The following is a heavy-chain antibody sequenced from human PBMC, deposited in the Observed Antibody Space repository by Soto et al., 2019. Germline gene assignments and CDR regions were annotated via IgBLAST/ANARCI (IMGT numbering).Heavy chain of an antibody. V-gene: IGHV3-33*01. J-gene: IGHJ4*02. CDR1: GFTFSSYG. CDR2: IWYDGSNK. D-gene: IGHD6-19*01. Sequence: QVQLVESGGGVVQPGRSLRLSCAASGFTFSSYGMHWVRQAPGKGLEWVAVIWYDGSNKYYADSVKGRFTIARDNSKNTRYLQMNSLRAEDTAVYYCASDAPGIAVVPHDYWGQGTLVTVSS. CDR3: ASDAPGIAVVPHDY.